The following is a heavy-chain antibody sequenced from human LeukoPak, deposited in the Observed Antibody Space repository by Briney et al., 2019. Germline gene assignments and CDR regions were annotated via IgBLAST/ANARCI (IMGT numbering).Heavy chain of an antibody. Sequence: GGSLRLSCAASGFTFSSYGMSWVRQAPGKGLEWVASISSDSSYIDYADSVKGRFTISRDNSKNTLYLQMNSLRAEDTAVYFCARRSGVAVAGAFDYWGQGTLVTVSS. CDR1: GFTFSSYG. J-gene: IGHJ4*02. V-gene: IGHV3-21*04. CDR2: ISSDSSYI. D-gene: IGHD6-19*01. CDR3: ARRSGVAVAGAFDY.